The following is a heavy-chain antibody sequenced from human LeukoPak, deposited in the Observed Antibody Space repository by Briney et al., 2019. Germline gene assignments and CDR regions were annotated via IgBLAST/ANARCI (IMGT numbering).Heavy chain of an antibody. Sequence: ASVKVSCKASGYTFTDYYIHWVRQAPGQGLEWMGMINPNSGATNYAQKFQGRVSMTRDTSIRTAYMDLSGLSPDDTAVYYCAREEISGWFYFDYWGQGTLVTVSS. V-gene: IGHV1-2*02. CDR1: GYTFTDYY. CDR3: AREEISGWFYFDY. D-gene: IGHD3-10*01. J-gene: IGHJ4*02. CDR2: INPNSGAT.